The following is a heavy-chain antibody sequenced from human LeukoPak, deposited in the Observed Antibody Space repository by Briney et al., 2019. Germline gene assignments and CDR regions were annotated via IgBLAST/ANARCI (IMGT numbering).Heavy chain of an antibody. D-gene: IGHD1-26*01. CDR1: GFTFSSYA. CDR3: AKAHYSGSYPFDY. J-gene: IGHJ4*02. CDR2: ISSSGSTI. Sequence: PGGSLRLSCAASGFTFSSYAMSWVRQAPGKGLEWVSYISSSGSTIYYADSVKGRFTISRDNAKNSLYLQMNSLRAEDTAVYYCAKAHYSGSYPFDYWGQGTLVTVSS. V-gene: IGHV3-48*04.